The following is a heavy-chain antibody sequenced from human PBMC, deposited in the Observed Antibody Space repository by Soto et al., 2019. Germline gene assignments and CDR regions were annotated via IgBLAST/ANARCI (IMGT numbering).Heavy chain of an antibody. CDR1: GFTFDDYA. J-gene: IGHJ5*02. Sequence: EVQLVESGGGLVQPGRSLRLSCAASGFTFDDYAMHWVRQAPGKGLEWVSGISWNSGSIGYADSVKGRFTISRDNAQNALYLQMNSLRAEDTALYYCAKVTVRWLVREGWFDPWGQGTLVTVSS. CDR3: AKVTVRWLVREGWFDP. V-gene: IGHV3-9*01. D-gene: IGHD6-19*01. CDR2: ISWNSGSI.